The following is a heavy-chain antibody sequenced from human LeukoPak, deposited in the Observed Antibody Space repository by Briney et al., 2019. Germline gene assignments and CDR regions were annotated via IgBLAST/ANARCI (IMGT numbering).Heavy chain of an antibody. J-gene: IGHJ6*03. CDR2: ISAYNGNT. CDR3: ARPIAGDYAMDV. D-gene: IGHD3-16*01. V-gene: IGHV1-18*01. Sequence: ASVKVSCKASGYTFTSYGISWVRQAPGQGLEWMGWISAYNGNTNYAQKLQGRVTMTTDISTSTAYMELRSLRSDDTAVYYCARPIAGDYAMDVWGKGTTVTVSS. CDR1: GYTFTSYG.